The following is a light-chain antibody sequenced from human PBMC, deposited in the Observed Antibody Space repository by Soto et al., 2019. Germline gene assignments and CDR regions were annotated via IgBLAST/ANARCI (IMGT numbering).Light chain of an antibody. CDR1: QRVSSY. J-gene: IGKJ2*01. V-gene: IGKV3-11*01. Sequence: EIVFTQSPATLSLSPWERATLSCRASQRVSSYLAWYQQKPGQAPRLLIYDASNRATGIPARFSGSGSGTDFTLTISSLEPEDFAVYYCQQRSNWPPVYTFGQGTKLEIK. CDR2: DAS. CDR3: QQRSNWPPVYT.